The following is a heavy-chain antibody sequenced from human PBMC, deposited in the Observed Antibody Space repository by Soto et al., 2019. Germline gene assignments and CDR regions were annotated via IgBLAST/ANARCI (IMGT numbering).Heavy chain of an antibody. CDR1: GFSFSGSA. Sequence: PGGSLRLSCAASGFSFSGSAMHWVRQASGKGLEWVGRIRSKPNSYATSYAASVKGRFTISRDDSKNAAYLQMNSLKTEDTAVYYCTRTTAQFLLLSPPVWGQRTTVTVSS. D-gene: IGHD2-2*01. J-gene: IGHJ6*02. V-gene: IGHV3-73*01. CDR3: TRTTAQFLLLSPPV. CDR2: IRSKPNSYAT.